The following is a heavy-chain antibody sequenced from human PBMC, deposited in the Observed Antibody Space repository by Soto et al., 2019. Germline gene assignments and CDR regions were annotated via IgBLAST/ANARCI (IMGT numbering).Heavy chain of an antibody. Sequence: LSLTCTVSGDSISSGNYYWSWIRQPPGKGLEWIGFISKIGGTYYNPSLQSRLTISVDTSKNQLSLKLTSVTAADTAVYYCARGGDCSTTSCFSFSGLNWFDPWGQGTLVTVS. D-gene: IGHD2-2*01. CDR2: ISKIGGT. J-gene: IGHJ5*02. V-gene: IGHV4-30-4*01. CDR3: ARGGDCSTTSCFSFSGLNWFDP. CDR1: GDSISSGNYY.